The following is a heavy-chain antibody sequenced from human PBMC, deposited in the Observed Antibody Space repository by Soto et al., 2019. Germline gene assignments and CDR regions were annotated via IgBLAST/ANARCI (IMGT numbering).Heavy chain of an antibody. CDR2: LYWDGDK. CDR3: VHRRKRFRENCLGGPCYGGFDH. V-gene: IGHV2-5*02. Sequence: QITLKESGPTLVEPTQTLTLTCTFSVFSLDTSGERLGWFRQSPGKALEWLALLYWDGDKDYNPSLQYRISITTDTSQNPTVLTMYNVDPEDTATYFCVHRRKRFRENCLGGPCYGGFDHWGQGALVTVSS. J-gene: IGHJ4*02. D-gene: IGHD3-16*01. CDR1: VFSLDTSGER.